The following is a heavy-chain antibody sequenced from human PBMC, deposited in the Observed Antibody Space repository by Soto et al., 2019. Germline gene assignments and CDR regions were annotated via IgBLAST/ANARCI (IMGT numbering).Heavy chain of an antibody. CDR1: GYTFNSYY. D-gene: IGHD3-9*01. CDR2: INPSGGST. J-gene: IGHJ6*03. V-gene: IGHV1-46*02. CDR3: ARGGHYDILTGRAYYYYYMDV. Sequence: ASVKVSCKASGYTFNSYYMHWVRQAPGQGLEWMGIINPSGGSTSYAQKFQGRVTMTRDTSTSTVYMELSSLRSEDTAVYYCARGGHYDILTGRAYYYYYMDVWGKGTTVTVSS.